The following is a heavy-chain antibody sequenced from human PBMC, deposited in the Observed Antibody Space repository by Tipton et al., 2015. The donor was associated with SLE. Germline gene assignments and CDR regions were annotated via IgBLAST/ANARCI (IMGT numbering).Heavy chain of an antibody. Sequence: SLRLSCAASGFTFSSYAMHWVRQAPGKGLEWVSVIGGSGNDIYYADSVKGRFTISRDNSKSTLYLQMNSLSAEDTAVYYCAVMTVIVPPDYWGQGTLVTVSS. CDR3: AVMTVIVPPDY. V-gene: IGHV3-23*01. CDR1: GFTFSSYA. J-gene: IGHJ4*02. CDR2: IGGSGNDI. D-gene: IGHD2-21*02.